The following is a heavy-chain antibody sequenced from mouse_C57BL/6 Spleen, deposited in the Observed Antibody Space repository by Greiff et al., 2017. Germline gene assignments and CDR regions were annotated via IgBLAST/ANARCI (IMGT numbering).Heavy chain of an antibody. CDR1: GYTFTSYW. CDR2: IYPGSGST. D-gene: IGHD1-1*01. CDR3: ARNRGVVATGYFDC. V-gene: IGHV1-55*01. Sequence: QVQLQQPGAELVKPGASVKMSCKASGYTFTSYWITWVKQRPGQGLEWIGDIYPGSGSTNYNEKFKGKATLTVDTSSSTAYMQLSSLTSEDSAVYYCARNRGVVATGYFDCWGQGTTLTVSS. J-gene: IGHJ2*01.